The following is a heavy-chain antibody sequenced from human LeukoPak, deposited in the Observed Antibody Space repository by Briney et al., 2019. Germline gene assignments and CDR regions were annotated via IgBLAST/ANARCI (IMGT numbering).Heavy chain of an antibody. CDR3: ATASWREGHGGAFDI. Sequence: GASVKVSCKVSGYTLTELSIHWVRQAPGKGLEWMGGFDPEDGETIYAQKLQGRVTMTEDTSTDTAYMGLSSLRSEDTAVYYCATASWREGHGGAFDIWGQGTMVTVSS. V-gene: IGHV1-24*01. J-gene: IGHJ3*02. CDR2: FDPEDGET. D-gene: IGHD6-13*01. CDR1: GYTLTELS.